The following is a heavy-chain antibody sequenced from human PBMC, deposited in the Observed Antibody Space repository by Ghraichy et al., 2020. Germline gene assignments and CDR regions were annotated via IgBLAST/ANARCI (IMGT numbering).Heavy chain of an antibody. V-gene: IGHV3-48*01. D-gene: IGHD3-16*02. J-gene: IGHJ4*02. Sequence: GESLNISCAASGFTFSPYSMNWVRQAPGKGLEWVSYISSSSTNIYYADSVKGRFTISRDNAKNSLYLQMNSLRAEDTAVYYCARDWYDYIWGSYRTYFDYWGQGTLVTVSS. CDR1: GFTFSPYS. CDR3: ARDWYDYIWGSYRTYFDY. CDR2: ISSSSTNI.